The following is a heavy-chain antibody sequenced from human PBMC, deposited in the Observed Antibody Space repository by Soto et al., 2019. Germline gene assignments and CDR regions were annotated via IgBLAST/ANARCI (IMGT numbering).Heavy chain of an antibody. Sequence: QVQLVESGGGVVQPGRSLRLSCAASGFTFSSYAMHWVRQAPGKGLEWVAVISYDGSNKYYADSVKGRFTLSRDNSKNTLYLQMSSLRAEDTAVYYCGREGGQWLEPEYSDYWGQGTLVTVSS. CDR1: GFTFSSYA. D-gene: IGHD6-19*01. CDR2: ISYDGSNK. V-gene: IGHV3-30-3*01. J-gene: IGHJ4*02. CDR3: GREGGQWLEPEYSDY.